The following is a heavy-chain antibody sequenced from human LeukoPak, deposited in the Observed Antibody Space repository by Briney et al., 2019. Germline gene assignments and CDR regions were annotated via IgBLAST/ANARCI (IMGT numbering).Heavy chain of an antibody. D-gene: IGHD3-22*01. CDR2: IRYDGNIK. Sequence: PGGSLRLSCAASGFTFSSYDMHWVRQAPGKGLEWVAFIRYDGNIKYFADSVKGRFTISRDTSKNTLYLQMNSLRAEDTALYYCAKDRDDSSGSHFDYWGQGTLVTVSS. V-gene: IGHV3-30*02. CDR1: GFTFSSYD. J-gene: IGHJ4*02. CDR3: AKDRDDSSGSHFDY.